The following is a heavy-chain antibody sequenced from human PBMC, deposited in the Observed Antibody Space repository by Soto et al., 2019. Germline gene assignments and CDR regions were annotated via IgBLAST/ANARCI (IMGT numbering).Heavy chain of an antibody. Sequence: SETLSLTCTVSGGSISSYYWSWIRQPAGKGLEWIGRIYTSGSTNYNPSLKSRVTMSVDTSKNQFSLKLSSVTAADTAVYYCARESAIFGVVITYYFDYWGQGTLVTVSS. CDR2: IYTSGST. CDR1: GGSISSYY. D-gene: IGHD3-3*01. V-gene: IGHV4-4*07. J-gene: IGHJ4*02. CDR3: ARESAIFGVVITYYFDY.